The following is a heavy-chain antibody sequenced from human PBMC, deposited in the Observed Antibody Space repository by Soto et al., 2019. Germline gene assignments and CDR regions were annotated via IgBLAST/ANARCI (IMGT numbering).Heavy chain of an antibody. CDR3: ANPIPKTGTTFGF. CDR2: ISGSVDDT. Sequence: GGSLSLSVVASGLTFGNFAMAWVRQAQGEGLEWVSAISGSVDDTFYADSMKGRFTISRDNSKDTLYLQINSLRAEDTAVYYCANPIPKTGTTFGFWGQGTLVTVSS. CDR1: GLTFGNFA. D-gene: IGHD1-1*01. J-gene: IGHJ4*02. V-gene: IGHV3-23*01.